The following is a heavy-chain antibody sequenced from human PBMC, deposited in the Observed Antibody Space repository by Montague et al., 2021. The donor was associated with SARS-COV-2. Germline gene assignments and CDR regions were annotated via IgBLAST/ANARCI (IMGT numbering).Heavy chain of an antibody. V-gene: IGHV4-61*01. CDR1: GGSVSSGSYY. CDR3: ASVNTDGAF. J-gene: IGHJ4*02. CDR2: IYYSGST. D-gene: IGHD3-16*01. Sequence: SETLSLTCTVSGGSVSSGSYYWSWIRQPPGKGLEWIGYIYYSGSTNYNPPLKSRVTISVDTSKNQFSLKLSSVTAADTAVYYCASVNTDGAFWGQGTLVTVSS.